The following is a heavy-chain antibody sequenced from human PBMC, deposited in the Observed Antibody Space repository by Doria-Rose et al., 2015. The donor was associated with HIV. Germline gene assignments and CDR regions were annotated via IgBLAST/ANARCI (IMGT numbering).Heavy chain of an antibody. CDR3: ARGPPYYNFWSGSYYYYGMDV. V-gene: IGHV1-8*02. CDR1: GYTFTSYD. J-gene: IGHJ6*02. CDR2: INPDSGTA. D-gene: IGHD3-3*01. Sequence: QVQLVQSGGEVKKPGASVKVSCKASGYTFTSYDLNWVRQAAGQGLEWMGWINPDSGTAGYSQKFQGRVTLTRNTALSTSYMELRSLRSDDTAVYYCARGPPYYNFWSGSYYYYGMDVWGQGTAVTVSS.